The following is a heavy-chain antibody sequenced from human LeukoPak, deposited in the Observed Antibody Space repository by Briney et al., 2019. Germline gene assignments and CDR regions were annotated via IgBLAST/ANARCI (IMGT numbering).Heavy chain of an antibody. J-gene: IGHJ3*02. CDR3: AKDRDDYVWGSYLGAFDI. CDR1: RFTFSSYA. V-gene: IGHV3-23*01. D-gene: IGHD3-16*01. CDR2: ISGSGGST. Sequence: GGSLRLSCAASRFTFSSYALSWVRQAPRKGLEWVSIISGSGGSTYYADSVKGRFTISRDNSKNTLYLQMNSLRAEDTAVFYCAKDRDDYVWGSYLGAFDIWAKGQWSPSLQ.